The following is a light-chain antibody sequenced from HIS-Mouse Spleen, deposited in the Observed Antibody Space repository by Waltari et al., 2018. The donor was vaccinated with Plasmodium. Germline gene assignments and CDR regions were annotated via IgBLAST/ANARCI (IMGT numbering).Light chain of an antibody. CDR3: QSADSSGTYRV. CDR2: KDS. CDR1: AFTTQY. Sequence: SYQLTPPPPVSVSPGQTARIPCPGAAFTTQYASCYQQKPGQAHVLVIYKDSERPSGIPERFSGSSSGTTVTLTISGVQAEDEADYYCQSADSSGTYRVFGGGTKLTVL. V-gene: IGLV3-25*03. J-gene: IGLJ2*01.